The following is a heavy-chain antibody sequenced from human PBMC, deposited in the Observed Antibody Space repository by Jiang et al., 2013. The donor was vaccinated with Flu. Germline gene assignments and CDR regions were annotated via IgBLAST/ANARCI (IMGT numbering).Heavy chain of an antibody. CDR2: ISYDGSNK. D-gene: IGHD3-10*01. V-gene: IGHV3-30*18. CDR3: AKDLVWFGVLFTYGMDV. Sequence: VQLVESGGGVVQPGRSLRLSCAASGFTFSSYGMHWVRQAPGKGLEWVAVISYDGSNKYYADSVKGRFTISRDNSKNTLYLQMNSLRAEDTAVYYCAKDLVWFGVLFTYGMDVWGQGTTVTVSS. J-gene: IGHJ6*02. CDR1: GFTFSSYG.